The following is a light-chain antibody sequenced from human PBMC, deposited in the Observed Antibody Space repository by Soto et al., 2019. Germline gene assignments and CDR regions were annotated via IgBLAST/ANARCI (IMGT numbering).Light chain of an antibody. Sequence: QSVLTQPPSASGSPGRSATISCTGTSSDVGGYDYVSWFQQHPGKAPKLIIYEVTKRPSGVPDRFSASKSGNTASLTVSGLQAEDEADYYCSSFVAGNNYWVFGGGTKVTVL. CDR3: SSFVAGNNYWV. V-gene: IGLV2-8*01. CDR2: EVT. J-gene: IGLJ3*02. CDR1: SSDVGGYDY.